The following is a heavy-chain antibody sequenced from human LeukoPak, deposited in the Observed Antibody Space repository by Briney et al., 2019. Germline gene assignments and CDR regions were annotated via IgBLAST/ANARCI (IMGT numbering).Heavy chain of an antibody. CDR3: ARDPWYYYDSSGYYYYYGMDV. CDR2: ISAYNGNT. J-gene: IGHJ6*02. D-gene: IGHD3-22*01. Sequence: ASVKASCKASGYTFTSYGISWVRQAPGQGLEWMGWISAYNGNTNYAQKLQGRVTMTTDTSTSTAYMELRGLRSDDTAVYYCARDPWYYYDSSGYYYYYGMDVWGQRATVTVSS. V-gene: IGHV1-18*01. CDR1: GYTFTSYG.